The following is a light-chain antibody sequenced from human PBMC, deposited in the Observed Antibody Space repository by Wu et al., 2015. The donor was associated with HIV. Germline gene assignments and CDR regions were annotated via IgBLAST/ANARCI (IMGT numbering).Light chain of an antibody. CDR3: QQAKSFPPT. J-gene: IGKJ4*01. Sequence: EIVLTQSPGTLSLSPGERATLSCRASQSVSSSYLAWYQQKPGQAPRLLIYGASSRATGIPDRFSGSGSGTDFTLTISRLEPEDFATYYCQQAKSFPPTFGGGTKVEIK. CDR2: GAS. CDR1: QSVSSSY. V-gene: IGKV3-20*01.